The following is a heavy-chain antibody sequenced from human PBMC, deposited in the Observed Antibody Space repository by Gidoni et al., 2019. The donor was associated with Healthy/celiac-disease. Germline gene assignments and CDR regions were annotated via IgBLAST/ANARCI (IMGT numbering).Heavy chain of an antibody. D-gene: IGHD3-3*01. CDR1: GFTFSSYG. V-gene: IGHV3-33*01. J-gene: IGHJ4*02. CDR2: IWYDGSNK. Sequence: QVQLVESGGRVVQPGRPLRLSCAPSGFTFSSYGMHWVRQAQGKGLDWVAVIWYDGSNKYYADSVKGRFTIARDNSKDTLYLQMNSRRAEDTAVYYCARDGVEWGDYWGQGTLVTVSS. CDR3: ARDGVEWGDY.